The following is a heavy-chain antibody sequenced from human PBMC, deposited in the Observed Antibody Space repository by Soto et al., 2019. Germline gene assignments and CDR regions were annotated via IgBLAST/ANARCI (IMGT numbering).Heavy chain of an antibody. D-gene: IGHD3-3*01. CDR2: INYSGST. J-gene: IGHJ4*02. Sequence: QVQLQQWGAGLLKPSETLSLTCAVYGVSFSNYYWSWIRQPPGKGLEWIGEINYSGSTNYNPSLKSRFTISADTSRNQFSLKLSSVNAAETDVYYCASRHDFWFGDRAFNLGQGTLVTVSP. CDR3: ASRHDFWFGDRAFN. CDR1: GVSFSNYY. V-gene: IGHV4-34*01.